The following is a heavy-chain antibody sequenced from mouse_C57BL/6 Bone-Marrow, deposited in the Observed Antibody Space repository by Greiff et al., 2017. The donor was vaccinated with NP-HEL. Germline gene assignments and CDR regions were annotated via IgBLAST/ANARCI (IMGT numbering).Heavy chain of an antibody. CDR3: ASRNSAWFAY. CDR1: GYTFTDYN. J-gene: IGHJ3*01. Sequence: VQLQQSGPELVKPGASVKIPCKASGYTFTDYNMDWVKQSHGKSLEWIGVINPNNGGTIYNQKFKGKATLTVDKSSSTAYMELRSLTSEDTAVYYCASRNSAWFAYWGQGTLVTVSA. V-gene: IGHV1-18*01. CDR2: INPNNGGT.